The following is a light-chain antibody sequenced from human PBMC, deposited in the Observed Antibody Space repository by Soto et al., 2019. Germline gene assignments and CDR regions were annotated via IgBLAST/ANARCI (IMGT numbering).Light chain of an antibody. CDR2: LGS. V-gene: IGKV2-28*01. CDR3: CQALQTPFP. CDR1: QSLLHSNGNNY. J-gene: IGKJ3*01. Sequence: EIVMTQSPLSLPATPGEPASISCRSSQSLLHSNGNNYLDWYLQKPGQSPQLLIYLGSNRASGGPDVCGGSGLGKAFTLTISTVGAEDVGVYFCCQALQTPFPFGPGTKVD.